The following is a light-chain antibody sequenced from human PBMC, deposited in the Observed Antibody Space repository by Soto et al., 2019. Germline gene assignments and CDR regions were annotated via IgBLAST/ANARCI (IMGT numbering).Light chain of an antibody. J-gene: IGKJ5*01. CDR2: AAS. V-gene: IGKV1-39*01. CDR1: QSISSY. Sequence: DIQMTQSPSSLSASLGDRVTITCRASQSISSYLNWYQQKPGKAPKLLIYAASSLQSGVPSRFSGSGSGTDFTLTISSLQPEDFATYYCQQSHSTPIPFGSGTGLEIK. CDR3: QQSHSTPIP.